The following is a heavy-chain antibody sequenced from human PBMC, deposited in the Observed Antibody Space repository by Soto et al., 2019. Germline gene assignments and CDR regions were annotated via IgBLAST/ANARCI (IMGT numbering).Heavy chain of an antibody. CDR2: ISAYNGNT. D-gene: IGHD3-22*01. J-gene: IGHJ4*02. CDR3: ERGYNYDSSGYSPEDF. V-gene: IGHV1-18*01. Sequence: ASLKVYCKASGYSFTNDGSSWVRQDPGQGLEWMGWISAYNGNTNYAQKLQGRVTMTTDTSTSTAYMELRSMRSDDTAVYYCERGYNYDSSGYSPEDFSGQGTLVTVPS. CDR1: GYSFTNDG.